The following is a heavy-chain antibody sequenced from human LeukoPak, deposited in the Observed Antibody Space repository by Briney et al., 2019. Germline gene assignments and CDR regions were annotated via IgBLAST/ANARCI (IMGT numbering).Heavy chain of an antibody. J-gene: IGHJ4*02. Sequence: GGSQRLSCAASGFTFSSYSMNWVRQARGKGLEWVSSISSGSIYTYYADSVKGRFTISRDNAKNSLYLQMNSLRAEDTAVYYCARVGYYDSSGYYYYFDYWGQGILVTVSS. CDR1: GFTFSSYS. CDR2: ISSGSIYT. CDR3: ARVGYYDSSGYYYYFDY. V-gene: IGHV3-21*01. D-gene: IGHD3-22*01.